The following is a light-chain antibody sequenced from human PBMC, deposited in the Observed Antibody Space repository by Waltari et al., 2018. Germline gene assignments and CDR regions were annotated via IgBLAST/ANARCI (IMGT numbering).Light chain of an antibody. Sequence: EIVMTQSPATLSVSRGGSATLSCRARLGIDDRLAWYQQKPGQPPRLLIHGASTRDTGIPVRFSGSGSGTAFTLTITGLQSEDFAVYFCQQYNQWPLTFGRGTKVEIK. V-gene: IGKV3-15*01. CDR3: QQYNQWPLT. CDR2: GAS. J-gene: IGKJ4*01. CDR1: LGIDDR.